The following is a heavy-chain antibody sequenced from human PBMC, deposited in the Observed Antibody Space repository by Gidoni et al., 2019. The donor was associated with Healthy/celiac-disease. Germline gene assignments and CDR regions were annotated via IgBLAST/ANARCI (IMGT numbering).Heavy chain of an antibody. CDR1: GGTFSSYA. J-gene: IGHJ6*03. D-gene: IGHD1-1*01. V-gene: IGHV1-69*06. CDR3: ARDRGEYNWNDVSPGYYYYMDV. Sequence: QVQLVQSGAEVKKPGSSVKVSCKASGGTFSSYAISWVRQAPGQGLEWMGGIIPIFGTANYAQKFQGRVTITADKSTSTAYMELSSLRSEDTAVYYCARDRGEYNWNDVSPGYYYYMDVWGKGTTVTVSS. CDR2: IIPIFGTA.